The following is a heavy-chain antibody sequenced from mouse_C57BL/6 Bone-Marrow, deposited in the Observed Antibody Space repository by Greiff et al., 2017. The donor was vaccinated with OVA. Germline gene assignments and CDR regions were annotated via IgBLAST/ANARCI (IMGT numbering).Heavy chain of an antibody. CDR3: ARHEGPRFAY. V-gene: IGHV5-6*01. D-gene: IGHD3-3*01. CDR1: GFTFSSYG. CDR2: ISSGGSYT. J-gene: IGHJ3*01. Sequence: EVQLVESGGDLVKPGGSLKLSCAASGFTFSSYGMSWVRQTPDKRLEWVATISSGGSYTSYPDSVKGRFTISRDNAKNTLYLQMSSLKSEDTAMYYGARHEGPRFAYGGQGTLVTVSA.